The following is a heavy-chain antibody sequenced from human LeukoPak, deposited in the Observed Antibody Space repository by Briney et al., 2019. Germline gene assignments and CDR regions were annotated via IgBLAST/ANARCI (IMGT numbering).Heavy chain of an antibody. CDR1: GYTFTSYN. Sequence: ASVKVSCKASGYTFTSYNIHWVRQATGQGLEWMGWMNPHSDNTGYAQQFQGRVTMTRNTSISTAYMELSSLRSEDTAVYYCATLYYYDSSGLVNWGQGTLVTVSS. D-gene: IGHD3-22*01. J-gene: IGHJ4*02. V-gene: IGHV1-8*01. CDR2: MNPHSDNT. CDR3: ATLYYYDSSGLVN.